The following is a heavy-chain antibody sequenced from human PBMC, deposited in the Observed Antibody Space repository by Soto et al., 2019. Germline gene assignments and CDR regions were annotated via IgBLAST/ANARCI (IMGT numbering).Heavy chain of an antibody. CDR2: ITSSGSNT. D-gene: IGHD2-2*01. CDR1: GFTFSGYN. Sequence: QVQLVESGGGLVKPGGSLRLSCASSGFTFSGYNMSWIRQAPGKGMEWVSYITSSGSNTFDAVSVKGRFTISMDNTMNLLYLQMNSLSAEDTAVYYCARSGTISSAHPFDHWGQGTLVTVSS. CDR3: ARSGTISSAHPFDH. J-gene: IGHJ4*02. V-gene: IGHV3-11*01.